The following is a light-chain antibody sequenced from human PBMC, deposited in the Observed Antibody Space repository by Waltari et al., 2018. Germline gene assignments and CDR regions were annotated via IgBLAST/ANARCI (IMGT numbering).Light chain of an antibody. Sequence: SSELTQDPAVSVALGQTIRITCQGDSLRSDYANWYQQKPGQAPVLVIYGKNNLPSEIPDRFSGSNSGSTAFLNITGAQAEDDADYKCNFRDSSGNLVVFGGGTKLTVL. CDR3: NFRDSSGNLVV. CDR2: GKN. J-gene: IGLJ2*01. V-gene: IGLV3-19*01. CDR1: SLRSDY.